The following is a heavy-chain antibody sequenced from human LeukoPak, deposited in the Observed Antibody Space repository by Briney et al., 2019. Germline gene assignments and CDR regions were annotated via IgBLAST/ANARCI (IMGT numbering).Heavy chain of an antibody. Sequence: SETLSLTCTVSGGSISSYYWSWIRQPPGKGLEWIGYIYTSGSTNYNPSLKSRVTISVDTSKNQFSLKLSSVTAADTAVYYCTRHGYTAMEIYYFDYWGQGTLVTVSS. CDR1: GGSISSYY. CDR2: IYTSGST. CDR3: TRHGYTAMEIYYFDY. J-gene: IGHJ4*02. D-gene: IGHD5-18*01. V-gene: IGHV4-4*09.